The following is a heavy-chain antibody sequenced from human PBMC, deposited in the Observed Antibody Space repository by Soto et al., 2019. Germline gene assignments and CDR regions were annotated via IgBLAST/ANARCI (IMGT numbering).Heavy chain of an antibody. D-gene: IGHD1-26*01. CDR1: GFTFSSYA. CDR3: ASTPTSLDY. V-gene: IGHV3-30-3*01. CDR2: ISYDGSNK. J-gene: IGHJ4*02. Sequence: QVQLGESGGGVVQPGRSLRLSCAASGFTFSSYAMHWVRQAPGKGLEWVAVISYDGSNKYYADSVKGRFTISRDNSKNTLYLQMNSLRAEDTAVYYCASTPTSLDYWGQGTLVTVSS.